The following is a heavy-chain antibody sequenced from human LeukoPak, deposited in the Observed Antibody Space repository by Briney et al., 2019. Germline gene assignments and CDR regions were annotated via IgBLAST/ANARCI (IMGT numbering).Heavy chain of an antibody. CDR2: INHSGST. Sequence: SETLSLTCAVYGGSFSGYYWSWIRQPPGKGLEWIGEINHSGSTNYNPSLKSRVTISVDTSKNQFSLKLSSVTAADTAVYYCARGRNYYDSSGYPGGDYWGQGTLVTVSS. CDR3: ARGRNYYDSSGYPGGDY. V-gene: IGHV4-34*01. CDR1: GGSFSGYY. J-gene: IGHJ4*02. D-gene: IGHD3-22*01.